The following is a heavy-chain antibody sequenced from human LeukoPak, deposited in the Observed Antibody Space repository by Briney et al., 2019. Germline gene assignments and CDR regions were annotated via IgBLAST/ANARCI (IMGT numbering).Heavy chain of an antibody. CDR3: ARAGGTFDN. J-gene: IGHJ4*02. D-gene: IGHD1-1*01. Sequence: SQTLSLTCAISGGSVSSKSASWNCIRQSPSRGLEWLGRTYYRSKWYNEYAVSVKSRITINPDTSKNQFSMQLSSVTPEDTAIYYCARAGGTFDNWGQGTLVTVSS. CDR2: TYYRSKWYN. CDR1: GGSVSSKSAS. V-gene: IGHV6-1*01.